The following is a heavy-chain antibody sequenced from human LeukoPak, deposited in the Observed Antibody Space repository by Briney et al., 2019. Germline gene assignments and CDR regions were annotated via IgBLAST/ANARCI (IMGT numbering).Heavy chain of an antibody. CDR3: ASGEDWNYPQDY. V-gene: IGHV3-48*01. CDR1: GFTFSSYS. J-gene: IGHJ4*02. Sequence: GGSLRLSCAASGFTFSSYSMNWVRQAPGKGLEWVSYISSSSSTIYYADSVKGRFTISRDNSKNTLYLQMNSLRAEDTAVYYCASGEDWNYPQDYWGQGTLVTVSS. D-gene: IGHD1-7*01. CDR2: ISSSSSTI.